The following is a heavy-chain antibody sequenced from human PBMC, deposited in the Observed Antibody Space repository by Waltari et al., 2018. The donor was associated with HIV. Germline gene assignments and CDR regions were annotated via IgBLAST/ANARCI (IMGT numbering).Heavy chain of an antibody. Sequence: HLQESGPRLATPSETLSLTCSLSGCSVSTGTSYSSWIRQPPGKGLEWIGYISYSGSTNYNPSLKSRVTVSVDTSKNQVSLKLNSLTAADTAVYYCASHGDYYDRSGFYFDHWGQGTLVTVSS. CDR1: GCSVSTGTSY. V-gene: IGHV4-61*01. J-gene: IGHJ4*02. CDR2: ISYSGST. D-gene: IGHD3-22*01. CDR3: ASHGDYYDRSGFYFDH.